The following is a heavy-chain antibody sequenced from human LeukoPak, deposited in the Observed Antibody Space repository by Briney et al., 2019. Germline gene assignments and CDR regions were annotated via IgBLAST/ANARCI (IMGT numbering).Heavy chain of an antibody. CDR1: GFTFSGFS. Sequence: GGSLRLSCAASGFTFSGFSMSWVRQSPTKGLEWVANIKQDGSGRYYVDSVKGRFTISRDNAKNSLSLQMNNLRVEDTAVYYCARTGSHWHYVYWGQGTVVTVSS. J-gene: IGHJ4*02. CDR2: IKQDGSGR. D-gene: IGHD3-10*01. CDR3: ARTGSHWHYVY. V-gene: IGHV3-7*01.